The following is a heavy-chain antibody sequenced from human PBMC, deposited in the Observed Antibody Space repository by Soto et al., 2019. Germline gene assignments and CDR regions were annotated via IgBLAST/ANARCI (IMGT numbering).Heavy chain of an antibody. V-gene: IGHV1-69*13. D-gene: IGHD5-12*01. Sequence: SVKVSCKASGGTFSSDAINWVRQAPGQGLEWMGGIIPIFGTANYAQKFRGRVTITADESTSTAYMELSSLRSEDTAVYYCAGEPGRGWLQKGPFDYWGQGTLVTVSS. CDR2: IIPIFGTA. J-gene: IGHJ4*02. CDR1: GGTFSSDA. CDR3: AGEPGRGWLQKGPFDY.